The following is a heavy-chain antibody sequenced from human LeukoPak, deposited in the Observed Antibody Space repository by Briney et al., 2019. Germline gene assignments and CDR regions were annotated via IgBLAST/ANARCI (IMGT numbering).Heavy chain of an antibody. J-gene: IGHJ2*01. D-gene: IGHD2-2*01. CDR2: VSHNGYNI. CDR3: ARGVPAAISNWYLDL. Sequence: GGSLRLSCAASGFTLSNYNMNWVRQAPGKGREGVSYVSHNGYNIHYAHSVKGRFTISRDNAKDSLYLQMNSLRAEDTAVYYCARGVPAAISNWYLDLWGRGTLVTVSS. CDR1: GFTLSNYN. V-gene: IGHV3-48*01.